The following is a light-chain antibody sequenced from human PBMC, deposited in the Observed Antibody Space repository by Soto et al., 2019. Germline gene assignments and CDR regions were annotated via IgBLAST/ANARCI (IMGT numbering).Light chain of an antibody. CDR3: VAWDDSLNGYVV. V-gene: IGLV1-44*01. J-gene: IGLJ2*01. Sequence: HSVLTKPPSSSGIPGQRVTISCSGSSSNIGSNTVNWYQQLPGTAPKLVIYSNNQRPSGVPDRFSGSKSGTSASLAISGLQSEDEADYYCVAWDDSLNGYVVFGGGTKVTVL. CDR1: SSNIGSNT. CDR2: SNN.